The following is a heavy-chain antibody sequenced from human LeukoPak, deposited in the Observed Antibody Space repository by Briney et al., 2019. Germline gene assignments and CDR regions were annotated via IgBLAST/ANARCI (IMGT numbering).Heavy chain of an antibody. CDR3: ARQSLPDCSSTSCVGANDY. CDR1: GGSISSYY. D-gene: IGHD2-2*01. V-gene: IGHV4-59*08. J-gene: IGHJ4*02. Sequence: PSGTLSLTCTVSGGSISSYYWSWIRQPPGKGLEWIGYIYYSGSTNYNPSLKSRVTISVDTSKNQFSLKLSSVTAADTAVYYCARQSLPDCSSTSCVGANDYWGQGTLVTVSS. CDR2: IYYSGST.